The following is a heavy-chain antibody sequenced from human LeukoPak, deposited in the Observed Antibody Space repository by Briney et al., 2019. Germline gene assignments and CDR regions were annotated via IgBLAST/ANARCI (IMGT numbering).Heavy chain of an antibody. V-gene: IGHV3-23*01. CDR1: RFTFNTYA. CDR2: ISGNDDIT. CDR3: AKRQQWLEY. D-gene: IGHD6-19*01. J-gene: IGHJ4*02. Sequence: GGSLRLSCAASRFTFNTYAVNWVRQAPGKGLEWVSAISGNDDITYYADSVRGRFTISRDNSKNTLYLQMNSLRAEDTAVYYCAKRQQWLEYWGQGTLVTVSS.